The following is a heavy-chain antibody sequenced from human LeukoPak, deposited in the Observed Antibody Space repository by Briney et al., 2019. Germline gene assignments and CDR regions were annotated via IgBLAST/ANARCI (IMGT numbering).Heavy chain of an antibody. D-gene: IGHD2-15*01. V-gene: IGHV1-69*13. CDR1: GGTFSSYA. CDR2: IIPVFGTV. J-gene: IGHJ4*02. CDR3: ARGAARKPYCSGENCYPMYFDD. Sequence: ASVKVSCKASGGTFSSYAISWVRQAPGQGLEWMGGIIPVFGTVNYAQKFQGRVTITADESTTTAYMELSSLRFEDTAVYYCARGAARKPYCSGENCYPMYFDDWGQGTPVTVSS.